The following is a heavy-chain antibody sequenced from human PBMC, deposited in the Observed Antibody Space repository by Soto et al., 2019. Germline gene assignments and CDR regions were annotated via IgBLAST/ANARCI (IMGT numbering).Heavy chain of an antibody. Sequence: SGPTLVNPTQTLTLTCTFSGFSLSTSGMCVSWIRQPPGKALEWLARIDWDDDKYYSTSLKTRLTISKDTSKNQVVLTMTNMDPVDTATYYCARAPYSGYDYDYWGQGTLVTVSS. J-gene: IGHJ4*02. CDR2: IDWDDDK. CDR3: ARAPYSGYDYDY. D-gene: IGHD5-12*01. CDR1: GFSLSTSGMC. V-gene: IGHV2-70*11.